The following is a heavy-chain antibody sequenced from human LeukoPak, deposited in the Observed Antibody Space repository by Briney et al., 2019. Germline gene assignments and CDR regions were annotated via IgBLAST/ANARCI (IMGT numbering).Heavy chain of an antibody. CDR3: ANGLSLPRDY. D-gene: IGHD4/OR15-4a*01. J-gene: IGHJ4*02. Sequence: GGSLRLSCAGSGFTFSNAWMNWVRQAPGKGLEWVSAISGSGGSTYYADSVKGRFTISRDNSKNTLYLQMNSLRAEDTAVYYCANGLSLPRDYWGQGTLVTVSS. CDR1: GFTFSNAW. V-gene: IGHV3-23*01. CDR2: ISGSGGST.